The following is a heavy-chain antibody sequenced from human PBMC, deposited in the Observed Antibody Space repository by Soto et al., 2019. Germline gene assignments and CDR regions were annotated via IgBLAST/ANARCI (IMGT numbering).Heavy chain of an antibody. Sequence: GGSLRLSCAASGFTFSNSAMTWVPQAAGKGLEWVSSISGGSTYYAASVNGPFTISGDNSKNTLYLQMNSLRAEDTAVYYCAKDRGRYCSRTSCYEAGNGSDAWGQGALVTVSS. CDR1: GFTFSNSA. D-gene: IGHD2-2*01. V-gene: IGHV3-23*01. CDR2: ISGGST. CDR3: AKDRGRYCSRTSCYEAGNGSDA. J-gene: IGHJ5*02.